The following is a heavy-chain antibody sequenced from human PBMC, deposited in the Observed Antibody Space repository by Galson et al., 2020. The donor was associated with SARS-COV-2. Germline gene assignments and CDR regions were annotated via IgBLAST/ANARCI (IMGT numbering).Heavy chain of an antibody. CDR1: GGTLSNFA. V-gene: IGHV1-69*04. CDR2: IIPICDDR. D-gene: IGHD4-17*01. CDR3: AKPATTVATDGFHI. J-gene: IGHJ3*02. Sequence: ASVKVSCKASGGTLSNFAVSWVRQAPGRGLQWMGRIIPICDDRNYTRNFQGRVTMTTNKSTSTVYMQLDSLKSEDTAVYYCAKPATTVATDGFHIWGQGTMVIVSA.